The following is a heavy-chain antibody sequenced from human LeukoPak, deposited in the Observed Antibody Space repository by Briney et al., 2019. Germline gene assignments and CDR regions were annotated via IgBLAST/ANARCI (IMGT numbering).Heavy chain of an antibody. CDR1: GFTFSSYG. J-gene: IGHJ4*02. D-gene: IGHD2-2*01. Sequence: GRSLRLSCAASGFTFSSYGMHWVRQAPGKGLEWVAVISYDGSNKYYADSVKGRFTISRDNSKNTLYLQMNSLRAEDTAVYYCATPGQAYYFDYWGQGTLVTVSS. CDR3: ATPGQAYYFDY. CDR2: ISYDGSNK. V-gene: IGHV3-30*03.